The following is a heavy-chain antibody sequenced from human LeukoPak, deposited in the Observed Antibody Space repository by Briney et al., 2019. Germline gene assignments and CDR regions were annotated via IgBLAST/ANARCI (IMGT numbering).Heavy chain of an antibody. CDR1: GYSFTSYW. Sequence: GESLKISCKGSGYSFTSYWINWVRQMPGKGLEWMGRIDPSDSYSNYSPSFQGHVTISADKSISTAYMQWSSLKASDTAMYYCVRHPSGSCYESGGDYWGQGTLVTVSS. J-gene: IGHJ4*02. CDR2: IDPSDSYS. D-gene: IGHD1-26*01. V-gene: IGHV5-10-1*01. CDR3: VRHPSGSCYESGGDY.